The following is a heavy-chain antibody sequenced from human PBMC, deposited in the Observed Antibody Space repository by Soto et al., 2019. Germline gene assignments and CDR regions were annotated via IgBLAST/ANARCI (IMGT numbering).Heavy chain of an antibody. CDR1: GFTFSSYA. CDR2: ISGSGGST. Sequence: GSLRLPCAASGFTFSSYAMSWVRQAPGKGLEWVSAISGSGGSTYYADSVKGRFTISRDNSKNTLYLQMNSLRAEDTAVYYCAKVRSSWSEYYFDYWGQGTLVTVYS. V-gene: IGHV3-23*01. CDR3: AKVRSSWSEYYFDY. D-gene: IGHD6-13*01. J-gene: IGHJ4*02.